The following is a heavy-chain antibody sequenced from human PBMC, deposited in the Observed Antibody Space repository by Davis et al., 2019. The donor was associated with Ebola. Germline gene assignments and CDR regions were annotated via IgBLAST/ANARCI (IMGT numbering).Heavy chain of an antibody. J-gene: IGHJ6*02. D-gene: IGHD6-19*01. CDR1: GFTFSSYG. CDR3: AKLGSGWYEYYYYYYGMDV. Sequence: PGGSLRLSCAASGFTFSSYGMHWVRQAPGKGLEWVAVISYDGSNKYYADSVKGRFTISRDNSKNTLYLQMNSLRAEDTAVYYCAKLGSGWYEYYYYYYGMDVWGQGTTVTVSS. CDR2: ISYDGSNK. V-gene: IGHV3-30*18.